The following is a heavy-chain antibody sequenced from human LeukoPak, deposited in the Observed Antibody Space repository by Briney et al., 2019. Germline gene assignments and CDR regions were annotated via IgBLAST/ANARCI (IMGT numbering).Heavy chain of an antibody. D-gene: IGHD5-18*01. CDR2: IYYLETT. J-gene: IGHJ4*02. Sequence: PSETLSLTCSFSVGSISTRRYYWGWIRQPPGKGLEWIGNIYYLETTYYNSSLKSRLTISVDTSENQFSLHLTSVTAADTAMYYCASLTGYLGTWGKGILITVSS. V-gene: IGHV4-39*01. CDR1: VGSISTRRYY. CDR3: ASLTGYLGT.